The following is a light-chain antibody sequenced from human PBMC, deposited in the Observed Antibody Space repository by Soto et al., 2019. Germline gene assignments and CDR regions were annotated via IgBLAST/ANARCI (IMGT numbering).Light chain of an antibody. V-gene: IGKV1-39*01. Sequence: DIHMTDSPSSLSASLVDRVTIACRASQSISSYLNWYQQKPGKAPKLLISAASSLPSGVPSRFSGSGSGTDFTLTISSLQPEDFATYYCQQSYSTPLTFGRGTKVDIK. CDR3: QQSYSTPLT. J-gene: IGKJ4*01. CDR1: QSISSY. CDR2: AAS.